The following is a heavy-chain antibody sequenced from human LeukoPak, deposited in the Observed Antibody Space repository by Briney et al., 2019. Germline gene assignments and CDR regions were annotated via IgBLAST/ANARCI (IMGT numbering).Heavy chain of an antibody. D-gene: IGHD2/OR15-2a*01. CDR3: AKGSARLSSSDY. CDR2: ITVRGGST. V-gene: IGHV3-23*01. J-gene: IGHJ4*02. Sequence: GGSLRLSCAASGFTFSSYAMSWVRQAPGKGLEWVSSITVRGGSTYYADSVKGRFTISRDDSKYTLYLQMNSLRAEDTAVYYCAKGSARLSSSDYWGQGTLVTVSS. CDR1: GFTFSSYA.